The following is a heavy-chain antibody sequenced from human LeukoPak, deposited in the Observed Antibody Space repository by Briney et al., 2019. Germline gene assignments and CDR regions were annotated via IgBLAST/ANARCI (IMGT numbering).Heavy chain of an antibody. D-gene: IGHD2-15*01. CDR1: GFTFSSYG. CDR2: ISYDGSNK. J-gene: IGHJ4*02. CDR3: AKDRDVASFYY. Sequence: GGSLRLSCAASGFTFSSYGMHWVRQAPGKGLEWVAVISYDGSNKYYADSVKGRFTISRDNSKNTLYLQMNSLRAEDTAVYYCAKDRDVASFYYWGQGTLVTVSS. V-gene: IGHV3-30*18.